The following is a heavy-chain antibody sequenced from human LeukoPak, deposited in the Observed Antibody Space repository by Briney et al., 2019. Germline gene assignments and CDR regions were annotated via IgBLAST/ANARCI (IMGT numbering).Heavy chain of an antibody. CDR1: GFTFSSYW. V-gene: IGHV3-7*02. D-gene: IGHD4-23*01. CDR3: ARGLYGDPVGFDF. CDR2: IKQDGSEK. J-gene: IGHJ4*02. Sequence: GGSLRLSCAASGFTFSSYWMRWVRQTPGKGLEWVANIKQDGSEKYYVDSVKGRFTISRDNAQNALYPQMHSLRAEDTAVYYCARGLYGDPVGFDFWGQGILVTVSS.